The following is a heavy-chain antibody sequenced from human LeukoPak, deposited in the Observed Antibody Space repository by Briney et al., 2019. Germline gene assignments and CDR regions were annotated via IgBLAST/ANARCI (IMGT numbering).Heavy chain of an antibody. J-gene: IGHJ4*02. D-gene: IGHD5-18*01. CDR3: ARDRALVRELWSASAFDY. CDR1: GGTFITYA. Sequence: ASVKVSCKASGGTFITYAISWVRQAPGQGLEWMGRIIPILNITNYAQKFQGRVTITADKSTNTAYMELSNLRSEDTAVYFCARDRALVRELWSASAFDYWGQGTLVTVSS. V-gene: IGHV1-69*04. CDR2: IIPILNIT.